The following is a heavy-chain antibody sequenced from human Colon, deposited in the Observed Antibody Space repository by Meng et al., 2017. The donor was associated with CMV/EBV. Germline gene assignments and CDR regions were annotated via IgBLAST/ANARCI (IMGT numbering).Heavy chain of an antibody. CDR3: AKHIRQLIKYYFYGMNV. Sequence: GESLKISCAASGFTFSRCGMHWVRQAPGKGLEWVAVIWYDGSNKYYADSVKGRFTISRDNSKNTLYLQMNSLRPEDTAVYYCAKHIRQLIKYYFYGMNVWGQGTTVTVSS. CDR2: IWYDGSNK. V-gene: IGHV3-30*02. D-gene: IGHD6-6*01. CDR1: GFTFSRCG. J-gene: IGHJ6*02.